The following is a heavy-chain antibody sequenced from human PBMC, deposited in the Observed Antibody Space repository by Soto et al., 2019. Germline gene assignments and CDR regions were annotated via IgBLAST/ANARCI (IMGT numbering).Heavy chain of an antibody. CDR1: GYTFTSYG. V-gene: IGHV1-18*04. D-gene: IGHD2-8*01. J-gene: IGHJ4*02. CDR2: ISAYNGNT. CDR3: ARDPPLGYCTNGVCYQFDY. Sequence: ASVKVSCKASGYTFTSYGISWVRQAPGQGLEWVGWISAYNGNTNYAQKLQGRVTVTTDTSTSTAYMELRSLRSDDTAVYYCARDPPLGYCTNGVCYQFDYWGQGTLVTVSS.